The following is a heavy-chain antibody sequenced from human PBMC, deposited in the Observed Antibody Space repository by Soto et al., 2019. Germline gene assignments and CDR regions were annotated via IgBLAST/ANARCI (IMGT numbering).Heavy chain of an antibody. D-gene: IGHD3-22*01. CDR3: ASSLRPPLITTIDY. CDR2: IIPIFGTA. V-gene: IGHV1-69*06. J-gene: IGHJ4*02. Sequence: QVQLVQSGAEVKKPGSSVKVSCKASGGTFSSYAISWVRQAPGQRLEWMGGIIPIFGTANYAQKFQGRVTITADKSTSTAYMELSSLRSEDTAVYYCASSLRPPLITTIDYWGQGTLVTVSS. CDR1: GGTFSSYA.